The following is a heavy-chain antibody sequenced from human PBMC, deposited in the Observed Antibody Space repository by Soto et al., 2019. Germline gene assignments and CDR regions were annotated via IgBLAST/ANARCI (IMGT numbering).Heavy chain of an antibody. CDR1: GFTFSNSA. V-gene: IGHV3-23*01. CDR3: AKVDAYSYRTDH. Sequence: GGSLRLSCAASGFTFSNSAMTWVRQALGKGPEWVSSIGRTNNTHYADSVKGRFAISRDNSQNTLYLQMDSLTAEDTAVYFCAKVDAYSYRTDHWGQGTLVTVSS. D-gene: IGHD3-16*02. J-gene: IGHJ4*02. CDR2: IGRTNNT.